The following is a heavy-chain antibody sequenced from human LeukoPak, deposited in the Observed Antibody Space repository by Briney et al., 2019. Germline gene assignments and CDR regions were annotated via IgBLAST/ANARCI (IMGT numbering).Heavy chain of an antibody. Sequence: GGSLRLSCAASGFTFSSYAMSWVRQAPGKGLEWVSAISGSGGSTYYADPVKGRFTISRDNSKNTLYLQMNSLRAEDTAIYYCAKDSYSGWTRGNWFDPWGQGTLVTVSS. CDR1: GFTFSSYA. CDR3: AKDSYSGWTRGNWFDP. CDR2: ISGSGGST. J-gene: IGHJ5*02. V-gene: IGHV3-23*01. D-gene: IGHD6-19*01.